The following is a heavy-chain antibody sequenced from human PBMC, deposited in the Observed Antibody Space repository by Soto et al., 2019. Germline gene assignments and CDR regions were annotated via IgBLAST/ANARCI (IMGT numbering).Heavy chain of an antibody. CDR2: IYSDGST. CDR1: GFTVSSNY. J-gene: IGHJ4*02. V-gene: IGHV3-66*01. Sequence: GVLRLSCAASGFTVSSNYMSWVRQTPGKGLEWVSVIYSDGSTYYAGSVKGRFTISRDNSKNTLYLQMNGLRAEDTAVYYCLGHDYGAFWGRGTLVTVSS. CDR3: LGHDYGAF.